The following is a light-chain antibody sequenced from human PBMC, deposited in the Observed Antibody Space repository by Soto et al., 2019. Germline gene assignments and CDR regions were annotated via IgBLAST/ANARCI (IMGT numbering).Light chain of an antibody. V-gene: IGKV3-11*01. CDR2: GAS. CDR3: QQRFNWPIT. J-gene: IGKJ5*01. CDR1: QSVASRN. Sequence: EIVLTQSPATLSLSPGERATLSCRASQSVASRNLAWYQQKSGQAPRLLIYGASTRATGIPARFSGSGSGTEFTLTISSLQSEDFAVYYCQQRFNWPITFGQGTRLEIK.